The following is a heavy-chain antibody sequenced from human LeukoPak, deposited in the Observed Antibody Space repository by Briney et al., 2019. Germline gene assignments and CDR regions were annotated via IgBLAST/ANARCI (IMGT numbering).Heavy chain of an antibody. D-gene: IGHD3-10*01. CDR2: ISSSSSYI. CDR1: GFTFSSYS. Sequence: GGSLRLSCAASGFTFSSYSMNWVRQAPGKGLGWVSSISSSSSYIYYADSVKGRFTISRDNAKNSLYLQMNSLRAEDTAVYYCARCHYYGSGTQADYFDYWGQGTLVTVSS. V-gene: IGHV3-21*04. J-gene: IGHJ4*02. CDR3: ARCHYYGSGTQADYFDY.